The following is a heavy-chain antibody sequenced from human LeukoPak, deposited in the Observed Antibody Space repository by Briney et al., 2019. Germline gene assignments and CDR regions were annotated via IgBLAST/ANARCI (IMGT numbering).Heavy chain of an antibody. CDR2: ISSSSSYI. D-gene: IGHD4-17*01. CDR3: AKATYGAYGMDV. CDR1: GFTFSSYS. Sequence: PGGSLRLSCAASGFTFSSYSMNWVRQAPGKGLEWVSSISSSSSYIYYADSVKGRFTISRDNAKNSLYLQMNSLRTEDTALYCCAKATYGAYGMDVWGQGTTVTVSS. J-gene: IGHJ6*02. V-gene: IGHV3-21*04.